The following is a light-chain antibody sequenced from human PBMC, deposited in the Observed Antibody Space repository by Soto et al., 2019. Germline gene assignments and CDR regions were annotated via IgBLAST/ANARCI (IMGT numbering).Light chain of an antibody. J-gene: IGLJ1*01. CDR2: DVS. Sequence: QSALTQPASVSGSPGQSITISCTGTSSDVGGYNSVSWYQQHPGKAPKLMIYDVSSRPSGVSNRFSGSKSGNTAYLTISGLQAEDEADYYCCSYTSGSTLYVFGTGTKVTVL. CDR1: SSDVGGYNS. V-gene: IGLV2-14*01. CDR3: CSYTSGSTLYV.